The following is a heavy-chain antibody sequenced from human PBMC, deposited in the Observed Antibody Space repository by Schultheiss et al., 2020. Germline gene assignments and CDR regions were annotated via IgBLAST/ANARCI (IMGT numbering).Heavy chain of an antibody. Sequence: GGSLRLSCAASGFTFSSYSMNWVRQAPGKGLEWVSSISSSSSYIYYADSVKGRFTISRDNAKNSLYLQMNSLRAEDTAVYYCARDARIAARYFDYWGQGTLVNVYS. CDR1: GFTFSSYS. D-gene: IGHD6-6*01. CDR2: ISSSSSYI. CDR3: ARDARIAARYFDY. V-gene: IGHV3-21*01. J-gene: IGHJ4*02.